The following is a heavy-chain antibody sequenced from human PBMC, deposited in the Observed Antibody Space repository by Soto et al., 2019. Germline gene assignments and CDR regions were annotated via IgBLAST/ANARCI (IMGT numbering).Heavy chain of an antibody. CDR2: ISYDGSNK. CDR1: GFTFSSYA. J-gene: IGHJ4*02. D-gene: IGHD5-12*01. Sequence: GGSLRLSCAASGFTFSSYAMHWVRQAPGKGLEWVAVISYDGSNKYYGDSVKGRFTISRDNSKNTLYLQMNSLRAEDTAVYYCARVQGGYNPTPFDYWGQGTLVTVSS. CDR3: ARVQGGYNPTPFDY. V-gene: IGHV3-30-3*01.